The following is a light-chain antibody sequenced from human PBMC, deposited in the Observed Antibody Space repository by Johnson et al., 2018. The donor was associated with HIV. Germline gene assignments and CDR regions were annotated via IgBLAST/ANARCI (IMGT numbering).Light chain of an antibody. V-gene: IGLV1-51*02. Sequence: QLVLTQPPSVSAAPGQKVTISCSGSSSNVGSNYISWYRQLPGTAPKLLIYENNKRPSGIPDRFSGSKSGTSATLGITGLQTGDEADYYCGTWDSSLSAYVFGTGTKVTVL. J-gene: IGLJ1*01. CDR1: SSNVGSNY. CDR3: GTWDSSLSAYV. CDR2: ENN.